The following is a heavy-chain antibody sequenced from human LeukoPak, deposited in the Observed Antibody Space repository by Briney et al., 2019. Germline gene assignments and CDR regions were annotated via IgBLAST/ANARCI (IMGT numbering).Heavy chain of an antibody. CDR1: GGSISSYY. CDR3: ARYGDYKWDYYYGMDV. Sequence: SETLSLTCTVSGGSISSYYWSWIRQPPGKGLEWIGYIYYSGSTNYNPSLKSRVTISVGTSKNQFSLKLSSVTAADTAVYYCARYGDYKWDYYYGMDVWGQGTTVTVSS. V-gene: IGHV4-59*01. J-gene: IGHJ6*02. D-gene: IGHD4-17*01. CDR2: IYYSGST.